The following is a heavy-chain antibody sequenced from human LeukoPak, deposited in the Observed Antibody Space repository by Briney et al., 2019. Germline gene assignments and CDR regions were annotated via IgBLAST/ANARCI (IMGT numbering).Heavy chain of an antibody. CDR1: GGSISTSNYY. CDR2: IYSRGST. Sequence: PSETLSLTCTVSGGSISTSNYYWGWIRQPAGKGLEWIGRIYSRGSTNYSPSLKSRVTMSVDTSKNQFSLKLSSVTAADTAVYYCATDGMVRGPDAWFDSWGQGTLVSVSS. CDR3: ATDGMVRGPDAWFDS. J-gene: IGHJ5*01. V-gene: IGHV4-61*02. D-gene: IGHD3-10*01.